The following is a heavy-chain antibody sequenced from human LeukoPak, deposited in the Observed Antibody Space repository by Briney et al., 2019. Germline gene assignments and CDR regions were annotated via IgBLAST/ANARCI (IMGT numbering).Heavy chain of an antibody. CDR1: GVSFSGYY. CDR3: ARGPVWLGFDY. V-gene: IGHV4-34*01. Sequence: SETLSLTCAVYGVSFSGYYWSWIRQPPGKGLEWIGEINHSGSTNYNPSLKSRVTISVDTSKNQFSLKLSSVTAADTAVYYCARGPVWLGFDYWGQGTLVTVSS. D-gene: IGHD3-10*01. CDR2: INHSGST. J-gene: IGHJ4*02.